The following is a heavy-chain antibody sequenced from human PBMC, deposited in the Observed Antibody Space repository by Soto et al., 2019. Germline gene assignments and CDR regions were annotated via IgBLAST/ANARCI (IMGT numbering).Heavy chain of an antibody. CDR3: ARRPYYYDSPGPPR. Sequence: SETLSLTCTVSGGSISSSSYYWGWIRQSPGKGLEWLGYIYDSGSTSYNPSLRSRVTMSMDTSKTQLSLNLSSVTAADTAVYYCARRPYYYDSPGPPRWGQGMLVTVSS. CDR2: IYDSGST. D-gene: IGHD3-9*01. CDR1: GGSISSSSYY. V-gene: IGHV4-39*01. J-gene: IGHJ4*02.